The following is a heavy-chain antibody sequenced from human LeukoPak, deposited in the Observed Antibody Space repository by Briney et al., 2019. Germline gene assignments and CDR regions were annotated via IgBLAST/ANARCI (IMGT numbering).Heavy chain of an antibody. CDR1: GGTFSSYT. J-gene: IGHJ6*01. Sequence: SGKLSCNAAGGTFSSYTISWWRRAPGQRLEWRGRIIPILGIANYTKKFQGRVTITSDKSTITAYMELSSLRSEDTAVYYCAGDEEVAGPVVGPGYYYGMDVWGQGTTVTVYS. D-gene: IGHD6-19*01. CDR3: AGDEEVAGPVVGPGYYYGMDV. CDR2: IIPILGIA. V-gene: IGHV1-69*02.